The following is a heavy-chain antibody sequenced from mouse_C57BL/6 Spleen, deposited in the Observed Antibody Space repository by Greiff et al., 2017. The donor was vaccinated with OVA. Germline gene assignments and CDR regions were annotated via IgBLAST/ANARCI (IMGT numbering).Heavy chain of an antibody. Sequence: EVKLMESGGGLVKPGGSLKLSCAASGFTFSDYGMHWVRQAPEKGLEWVAYISSGSSTIYYADTVKGRFTISSDNAKNTLFLQMTSLRSEDTAMYYCARLNWVYAMDYWGQGTSVTVSS. D-gene: IGHD4-1*01. V-gene: IGHV5-17*01. CDR1: GFTFSDYG. CDR2: ISSGSSTI. J-gene: IGHJ4*01. CDR3: ARLNWVYAMDY.